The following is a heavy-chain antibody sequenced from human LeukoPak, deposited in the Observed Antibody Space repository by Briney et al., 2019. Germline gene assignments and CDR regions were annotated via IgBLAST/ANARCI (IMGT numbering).Heavy chain of an antibody. Sequence: SETLSLTCTVSGGAISSYYWSWIRQPAGKGLEWIGRIYTSGSTNYNPSLKSRVTTSVDTHKTQFSLKLSSVPAAGTAVYYCARGSYSSSWYDWFDPWGQGTLVTVSS. CDR2: IYTSGST. V-gene: IGHV4-4*07. CDR1: GGAISSYY. J-gene: IGHJ5*02. CDR3: ARGSYSSSWYDWFDP. D-gene: IGHD6-13*01.